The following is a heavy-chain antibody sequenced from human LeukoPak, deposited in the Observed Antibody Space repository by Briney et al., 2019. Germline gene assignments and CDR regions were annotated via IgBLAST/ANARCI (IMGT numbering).Heavy chain of an antibody. CDR3: AREERFGELIQIDY. D-gene: IGHD3-10*01. V-gene: IGHV1-18*01. Sequence: GASVKVSCKASGYTFTSYGISWVRQAPGQGLEWMGWISAYNGNTNYAQKLQGRVTMTTDTSTSTAYMELRGLRSDDTAVYYCAREERFGELIQIDYWGQGTLVTVSS. J-gene: IGHJ4*02. CDR1: GYTFTSYG. CDR2: ISAYNGNT.